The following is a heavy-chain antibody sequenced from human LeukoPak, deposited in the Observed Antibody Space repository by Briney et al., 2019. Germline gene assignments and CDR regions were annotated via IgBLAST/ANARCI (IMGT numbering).Heavy chain of an antibody. Sequence: ASVKVSCKASGYTFTSYDINWVRQATGQGPEWMGWMNPNSGNTGYAQKFQGRVTMTRNTSISTAYMELSSLRSEDTAVYYCARGPPAAGYFDYWGQGTLVTVSS. CDR1: GYTFTSYD. D-gene: IGHD6-13*01. J-gene: IGHJ4*02. CDR2: MNPNSGNT. CDR3: ARGPPAAGYFDY. V-gene: IGHV1-8*01.